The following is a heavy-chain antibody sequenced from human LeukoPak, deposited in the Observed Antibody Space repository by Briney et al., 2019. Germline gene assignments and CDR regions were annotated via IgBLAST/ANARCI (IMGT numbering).Heavy chain of an antibody. J-gene: IGHJ3*02. CDR3: AKDLSYSSSWFRGGAFDI. Sequence: GGSLRLSCAVSGFTFSNYYLSWVRQAPGKGLEWVAVISYDGSNKYYADSVKGRFTISRDNSKNTLYLQMNSLRAEDTAVYYCAKDLSYSSSWFRGGAFDIWGQGTMVTVSS. CDR1: GFTFSNYY. CDR2: ISYDGSNK. V-gene: IGHV3-30*18. D-gene: IGHD6-13*01.